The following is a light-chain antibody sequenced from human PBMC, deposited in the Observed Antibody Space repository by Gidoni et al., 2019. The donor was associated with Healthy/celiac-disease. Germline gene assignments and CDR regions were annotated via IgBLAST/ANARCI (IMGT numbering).Light chain of an antibody. CDR1: QDISNY. CDR2: DAS. J-gene: IGKJ5*01. Sequence: DIQMTQSPSSLSASVGDRVTITCQASQDISNYLNWYQQKPGKAPKLLIYDASNLETGVPSRFSGSGSGKEFKCNISSLQPEDIEKNYWQQYDNLPPITFGQGTRLEIK. CDR3: QQYDNLPPIT. V-gene: IGKV1-33*01.